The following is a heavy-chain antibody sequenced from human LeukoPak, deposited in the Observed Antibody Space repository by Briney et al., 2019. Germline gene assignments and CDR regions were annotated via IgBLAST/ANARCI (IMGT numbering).Heavy chain of an antibody. D-gene: IGHD6-19*01. J-gene: IGHJ4*02. CDR2: ISAYNGNT. V-gene: IGHV1-18*01. CDR3: ARPALGSSGWPDYFDY. CDR1: GYTFTSYG. Sequence: ASVKVSCKASGYTFTSYGISWARQAPGQGLEWMGWISAYNGNTNYAQKLQGRVTMTTDTSTSTAYMELRSLRSDDTAVYYCARPALGSSGWPDYFDYWGQGTLVTVSS.